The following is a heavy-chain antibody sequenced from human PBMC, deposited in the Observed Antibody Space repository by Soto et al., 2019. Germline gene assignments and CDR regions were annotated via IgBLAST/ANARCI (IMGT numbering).Heavy chain of an antibody. Sequence: ASVKVSCKASGYTFTGYYMHWVRQAPGQGLEWMGWINPNSGGTNYAQKFQGRVTMTRDTSISTAYMELSGLRSDDTAVYYCARDFLDTAMVHYYYYYGMDVWGQGTTVTVSS. D-gene: IGHD5-18*01. CDR1: GYTFTGYY. CDR3: ARDFLDTAMVHYYYYYGMDV. CDR2: INPNSGGT. V-gene: IGHV1-2*02. J-gene: IGHJ6*02.